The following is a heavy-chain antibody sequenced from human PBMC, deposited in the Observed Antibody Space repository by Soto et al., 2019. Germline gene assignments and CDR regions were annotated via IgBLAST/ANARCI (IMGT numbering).Heavy chain of an antibody. Sequence: QVQLEQSGAEVKKPGSSVIISCKVSGGDFTGYAVTWVRQAPGQRPEWMGRVITMFGTTVLSQKFQGRLTMTADKPTATAHMELTALGSDDTAVYYCARGSTGNWNIDAFDIWGQGTMVTVSS. CDR1: GGDFTGYA. D-gene: IGHD1-1*01. CDR3: ARGSTGNWNIDAFDI. J-gene: IGHJ3*02. CDR2: VITMFGTT. V-gene: IGHV1-69*06.